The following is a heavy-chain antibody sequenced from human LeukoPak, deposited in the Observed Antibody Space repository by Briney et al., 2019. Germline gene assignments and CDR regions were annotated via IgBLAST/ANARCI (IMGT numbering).Heavy chain of an antibody. J-gene: IGHJ4*02. D-gene: IGHD2/OR15-2a*01. CDR2: ISGSGGST. V-gene: IGHV3-23*01. Sequence: GGSLRLSCAASGFTFSSYAMSWVRQAPGKGLEWVSAISGSGGSTYYADFVKGRFTISRDNSKNTLYLQMNSLRAEDTAVYYCAKGEPFYIGGYYFDYWGQGTLVTVSS. CDR3: AKGEPFYIGGYYFDY. CDR1: GFTFSSYA.